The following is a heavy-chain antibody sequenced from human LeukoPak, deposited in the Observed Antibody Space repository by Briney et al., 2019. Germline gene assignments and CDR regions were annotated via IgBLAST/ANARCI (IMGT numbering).Heavy chain of an antibody. CDR1: GYTFTGYY. V-gene: IGHV1-2*02. CDR2: INPNSGGT. D-gene: IGHD2-15*01. CDR3: AREDIVVVVAATGWFDP. Sequence: TSVKVSCKASGYTFTGYYMHWVRQAPGQGLEWMGWINPNSGGTNYAQKFQGRVTMTRDTSISTAYIELSRLRSDDTAVYYCAREDIVVVVAATGWFDPWGQGTLVTVSS. J-gene: IGHJ5*02.